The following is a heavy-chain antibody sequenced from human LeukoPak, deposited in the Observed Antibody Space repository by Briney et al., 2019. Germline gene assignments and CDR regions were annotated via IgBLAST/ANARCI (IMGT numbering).Heavy chain of an antibody. D-gene: IGHD1-26*01. V-gene: IGHV4-39*07. CDR1: GGSISSSSSY. Sequence: PSETLSLTCTVSGGSISSSSSYWGWIRQPPGKGLEWIGSMWFGATTSYDPSLKSRVTISVDPSKNQFSLKLSSVTAADTALYYCARGRRGSYFQDYWGQGTLVTVSS. J-gene: IGHJ4*02. CDR3: ARGRRGSYFQDY. CDR2: MWFGATT.